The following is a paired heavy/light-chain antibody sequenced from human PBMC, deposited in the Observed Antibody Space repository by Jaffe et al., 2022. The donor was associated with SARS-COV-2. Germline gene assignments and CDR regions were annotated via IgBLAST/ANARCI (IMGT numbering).Light chain of an antibody. V-gene: IGLV1-47*01. Sequence: QSVLTQPPSASGTPGQRVTISCSGSSSNIGSNYVYWYQQLPGTAPKLLIYRDNQRPSGVPDRFSGSRSGTSASLAISGLRSEDETDYYCAAWDDRLSGLVFGTGTKVSVL. CDR3: AAWDDRLSGLV. CDR1: SSNIGSNY. CDR2: RDN. J-gene: IGLJ1*01.
Heavy chain of an antibody. V-gene: IGHV1-46*01. CDR1: GYTFTSYY. CDR2: INPSGGST. D-gene: IGHD6-6*01. J-gene: IGHJ4*02. Sequence: QVLLVQSGAEVKKPGASVKVSCKASGYTFTSYYMHWVRQVPGQGLEWMAIINPSGGSTSYAQKFQGRVTMTRDTSTSTVYMELSSLRSEDTAVYYCARDRQSIEARPELTEFDYWGQGTLVTVSS. CDR3: ARDRQSIEARPELTEFDY.